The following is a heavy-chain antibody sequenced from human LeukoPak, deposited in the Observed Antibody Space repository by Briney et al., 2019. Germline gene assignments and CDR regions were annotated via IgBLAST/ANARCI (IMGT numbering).Heavy chain of an antibody. D-gene: IGHD5-18*01. V-gene: IGHV4-59*01. Sequence: SETLSLTCTVSGGSISSYYWSWIRQPPGKGLEWIGYIYYSGSTNYNPSLKSRVTISVDTSKNQFSLRLSSVTAADTAVYYCARGGGYSYGNNWFDPWGQGTLVTVSS. CDR1: GGSISSYY. CDR3: ARGGGYSYGNNWFDP. CDR2: IYYSGST. J-gene: IGHJ5*02.